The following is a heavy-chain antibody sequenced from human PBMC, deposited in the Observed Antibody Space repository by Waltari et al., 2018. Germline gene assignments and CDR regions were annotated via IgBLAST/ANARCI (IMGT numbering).Heavy chain of an antibody. D-gene: IGHD3-10*01. CDR1: GSSFTNYG. V-gene: IGHV1-18*01. CDR3: ARDEAAILLWFGDLPNIPFDY. Sequence: QPQLVQSGAEVKKPGASVKISCKASGSSFTNYGISWVRQAPGQGLEWMGWISVHTGNTNYAQKFQDRVTMTTDLSTNTAYMQVRSLTSDDTAVYYCARDEAAILLWFGDLPNIPFDYWGQGTLVTVSS. J-gene: IGHJ4*02. CDR2: ISVHTGNT.